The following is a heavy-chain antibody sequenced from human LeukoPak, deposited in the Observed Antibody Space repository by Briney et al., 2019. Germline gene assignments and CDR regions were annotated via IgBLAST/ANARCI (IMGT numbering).Heavy chain of an antibody. CDR3: ARPQIIYGLVMRYNWFDP. J-gene: IGHJ5*02. D-gene: IGHD3/OR15-3a*01. CDR1: GFTFSTYA. V-gene: IGHV3-30-3*01. Sequence: GGSLRLSCAASGFTFSTYAMHWVRQAPGKGLEWVAVMSYDGSNEYYADFVKGRFTISRDNSKNTLYLQMNSLRLEDTAVYYCARPQIIYGLVMRYNWFDPWGQGTLVTVSS. CDR2: MSYDGSNE.